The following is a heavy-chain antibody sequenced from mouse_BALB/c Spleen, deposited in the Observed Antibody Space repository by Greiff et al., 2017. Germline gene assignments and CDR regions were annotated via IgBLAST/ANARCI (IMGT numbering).Heavy chain of an antibody. V-gene: IGHV1-4*01. J-gene: IGHJ3*01. CDR1: GYTFTSYW. Sequence: QVQLQQPGSELVRPGASVKMSCKASGYTFTSYWMHWVKQRPGQGLEWIGYINPSTGYTEYNQKFKDKATLTADKSSSTAYMQLSSLTSEDSAVYYCARSGSWFAYWGQGTLVTVSA. CDR2: INPSTGYT. CDR3: ARSGSWFAY. D-gene: IGHD1-3*01.